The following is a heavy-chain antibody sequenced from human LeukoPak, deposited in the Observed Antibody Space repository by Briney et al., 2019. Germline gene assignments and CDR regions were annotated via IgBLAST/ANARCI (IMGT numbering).Heavy chain of an antibody. Sequence: PGGSLRLSCEGSGFSFSSYWMTWVRQCPGKGPEWVANIKQDESERYTVDSVKGRTISRDNSKNTLYLQMNSLRAEDTAVYYCAKDRSITIFGVVIPPYYFDYWGQGTLVTVSS. CDR1: GFSFSSYW. CDR2: IKQDESER. V-gene: IGHV3-7*03. CDR3: AKDRSITIFGVVIPPYYFDY. D-gene: IGHD3-3*01. J-gene: IGHJ4*02.